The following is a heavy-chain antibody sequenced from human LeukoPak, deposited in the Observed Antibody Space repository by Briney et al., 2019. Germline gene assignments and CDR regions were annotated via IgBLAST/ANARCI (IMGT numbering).Heavy chain of an antibody. CDR2: ISYDGSNK. J-gene: IGHJ4*02. CDR3: AKDATDSSGYYSYFDY. Sequence: GGSLRLSCAASGFTSSSYGMHWVRQAPGKGLEWVAVISYDGSNKYYADSVKGRFTISRDNSKNTLYLQMNSLRAEDTAVYYCAKDATDSSGYYSYFDYWGQGTLVTVSS. D-gene: IGHD3-22*01. CDR1: GFTSSSYG. V-gene: IGHV3-30*18.